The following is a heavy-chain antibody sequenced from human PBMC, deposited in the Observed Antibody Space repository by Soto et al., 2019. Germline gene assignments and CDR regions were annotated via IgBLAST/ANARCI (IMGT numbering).Heavy chain of an antibody. V-gene: IGHV3-23*01. Sequence: PGGSLRLSCAASGFTFSSHDMSWVRQAPGKGLEWVSSITYSGGSTYYADSVKGRFTISRDNSKNTLYLQMNSLRAEDTAVYYCARDLEVGYYYYYMDVWGKGTTVTVSS. J-gene: IGHJ6*03. D-gene: IGHD1-1*01. CDR2: ITYSGGST. CDR1: GFTFSSHD. CDR3: ARDLEVGYYYYYMDV.